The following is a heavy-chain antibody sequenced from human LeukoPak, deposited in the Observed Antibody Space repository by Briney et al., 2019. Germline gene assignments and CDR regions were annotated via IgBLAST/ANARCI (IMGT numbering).Heavy chain of an antibody. CDR2: ISTYNGNT. D-gene: IGHD3-10*01. Sequence: ASVKVSCKASGYSFINYGISWVRQAPGQGLEWMGWISTYNGNTDYYAQKFQGRVTMTTDTRTSTAYMELRSLRSDDTAVYYCARDCSSLMIRGVLDVWGQGTTVTVSS. V-gene: IGHV1-18*01. J-gene: IGHJ6*02. CDR1: GYSFINYG. CDR3: ARDCSSLMIRGVLDV.